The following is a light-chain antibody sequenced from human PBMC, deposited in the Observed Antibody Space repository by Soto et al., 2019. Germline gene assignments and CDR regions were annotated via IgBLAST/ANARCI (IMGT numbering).Light chain of an antibody. CDR3: QQYNNWPRT. J-gene: IGKJ1*01. CDR1: QSVSSS. V-gene: IGKV3D-15*01. Sequence: EIVLTQSPGTLSFSPGERSTLSCRSSQSVSSSLAWYQQKPGQAPRLLIYGASSRATGIPARFSGSGSGTEFTLTISSLQSEDFAVFYCQQYNNWPRTFGQGTKVDI. CDR2: GAS.